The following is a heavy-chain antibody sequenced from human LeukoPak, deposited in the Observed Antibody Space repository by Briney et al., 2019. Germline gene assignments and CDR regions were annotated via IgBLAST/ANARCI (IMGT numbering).Heavy chain of an antibody. Sequence: SETLSLTCIVSGGSIGSFYWSWIRQPPGKGLEWIGYIYSSGSTNYNPSLKSRVIMSVDTSKNQFSLKLNSVTAADTAVYYCARGLIRSGSYAFDYWGQGTLVTVSS. J-gene: IGHJ4*02. D-gene: IGHD1-26*01. CDR1: GGSIGSFY. CDR3: ARGLIRSGSYAFDY. CDR2: IYSSGST. V-gene: IGHV4-59*12.